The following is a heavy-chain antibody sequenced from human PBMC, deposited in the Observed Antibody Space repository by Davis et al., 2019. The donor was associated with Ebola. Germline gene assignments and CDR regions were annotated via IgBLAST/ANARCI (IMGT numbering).Heavy chain of an antibody. Sequence: ASVKVSCKASGYTFTSYGITWVRQAPGQGLEWMGWISAYNGDTSYAQKFQGRVTLTTDTSTSTAYMELRSLRSDDTAVYYCARDLFAIITARRGGMDVWGQGTTVTVSS. D-gene: IGHD6-6*01. V-gene: IGHV1-18*01. CDR1: GYTFTSYG. CDR3: ARDLFAIITARRGGMDV. CDR2: ISAYNGDT. J-gene: IGHJ6*02.